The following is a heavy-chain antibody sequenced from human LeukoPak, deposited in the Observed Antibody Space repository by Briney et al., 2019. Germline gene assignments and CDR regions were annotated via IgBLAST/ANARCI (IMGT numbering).Heavy chain of an antibody. D-gene: IGHD3-16*01. J-gene: IGHJ1*01. V-gene: IGHV3-15*07. CDR2: IKSETDGGTI. Sequence: GGSLRLSCVMSGFSFKNAWMNWVRQAPGKGLEWVGRIKSETDGGTIDYTAPVKGRFSISRDDSKNTVYLQMNSLRAEDTAVYYCARSGGAPNHWGQGTLVTVSS. CDR1: GFSFKNAW. CDR3: ARSGGAPNH.